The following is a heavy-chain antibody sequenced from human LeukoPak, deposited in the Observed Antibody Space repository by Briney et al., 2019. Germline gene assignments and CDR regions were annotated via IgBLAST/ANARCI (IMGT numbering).Heavy chain of an antibody. CDR1: GFTLNNYG. D-gene: IGHD6-13*01. V-gene: IGHV3-30*02. CDR3: ARDGRSSSSGDY. J-gene: IGHJ4*02. CDR2: IRIDGSDT. Sequence: GGSLRLSCAASGFTLNNYGMHWVRQAPGKGLEWVSFIRIDGSDTRYTDSVKGRFTISRDDSKNTLYLQMNSLRAEDTAVYYCARDGRSSSSGDYWGQGTLVTVSS.